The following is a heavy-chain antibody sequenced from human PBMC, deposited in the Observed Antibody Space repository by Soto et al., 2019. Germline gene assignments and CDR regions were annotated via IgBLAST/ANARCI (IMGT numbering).Heavy chain of an antibody. CDR2: ISAYNGNT. D-gene: IGHD3-16*02. V-gene: IGHV1-18*01. CDR3: ARDCRYDYVWGSYRYDAFDI. Sequence: ASVKVSCKASGYTFTNYGISWVRQAPGQGLEWMGWISAYNGNTNYAQKLQGRVTMTTDTSTSTAYIELRSLRSDDTAVYYCARDCRYDYVWGSYRYDAFDIWGQGTMVTVS. CDR1: GYTFTNYG. J-gene: IGHJ3*02.